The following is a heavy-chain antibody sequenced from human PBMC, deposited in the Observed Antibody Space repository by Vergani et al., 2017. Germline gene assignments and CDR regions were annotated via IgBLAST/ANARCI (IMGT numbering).Heavy chain of an antibody. V-gene: IGHV1-69*04. D-gene: IGHD5-12*01. J-gene: IGHJ4*02. Sequence: QVQLVQSGAEVKKPGSSVKVSCKASGGTFSSYAISWVRQAPGQGLEWMGRIIPILGIANYAQKFHGRVTITADKSTSTAYMELSSLRSEDTAVYYCARDPDIVATDEFDYWGQGTLVTVSS. CDR3: ARDPDIVATDEFDY. CDR1: GGTFSSYA. CDR2: IIPILGIA.